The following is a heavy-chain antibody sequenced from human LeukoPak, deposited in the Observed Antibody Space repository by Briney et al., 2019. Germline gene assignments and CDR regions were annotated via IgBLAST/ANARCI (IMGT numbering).Heavy chain of an antibody. J-gene: IGHJ6*02. CDR1: GGTFSSYA. CDR3: ARIIVVVPAAMALCGMDV. Sequence: ASVKVSCKASGGTFSSYAISWVRQAPGQGLEWMGRIIPILGIANYAQKFQGRVTITADKSTSTAYMELSSLRSEDTAVYYCARIIVVVPAAMALCGMDVWGQGTTVTVSS. V-gene: IGHV1-69*04. CDR2: IIPILGIA. D-gene: IGHD2-2*01.